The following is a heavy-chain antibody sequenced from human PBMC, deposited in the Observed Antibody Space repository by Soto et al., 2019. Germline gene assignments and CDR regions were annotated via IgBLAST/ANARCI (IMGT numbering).Heavy chain of an antibody. J-gene: IGHJ6*02. CDR3: ARCVYNWNYGYYYGMDV. V-gene: IGHV4-59*01. CDR2: IYYSGST. D-gene: IGHD1-7*01. Sequence: PSETLSITCTVSGGSISSYYWSWIRQPPGKGLEWIGYIYYSGSTNYNPSLKSRVTISVDTSKNQFSLKLSSVTAADTAVYYCARCVYNWNYGYYYGMDVWCQGTTVSGSS. CDR1: GGSISSYY.